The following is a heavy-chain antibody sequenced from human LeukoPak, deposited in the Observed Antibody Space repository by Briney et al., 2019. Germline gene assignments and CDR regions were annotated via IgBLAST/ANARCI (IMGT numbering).Heavy chain of an antibody. Sequence: SETLSLTCAVSGGSISSSNWWSWVRQPPGKGLEWIGEIYHSGSTNYNPSLKSRVTISVDKSKNQFSLKLSSVTAADTAVYYCAGTYSSGWYVNYWGQGTLVTVSS. CDR2: IYHSGST. CDR3: AGTYSSGWYVNY. D-gene: IGHD6-19*01. J-gene: IGHJ4*02. V-gene: IGHV4-4*02. CDR1: GGSISSSNW.